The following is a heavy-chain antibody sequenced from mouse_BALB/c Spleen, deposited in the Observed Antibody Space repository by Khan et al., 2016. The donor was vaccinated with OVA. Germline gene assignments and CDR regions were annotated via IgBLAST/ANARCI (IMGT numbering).Heavy chain of an antibody. J-gene: IGHJ4*01. D-gene: IGHD2-4*01. CDR3: EREGLRGIALDY. CDR1: GYTFTAYD. V-gene: IGHV1S56*01. CDR2: IYPGDGSP. Sequence: QVQLQQSGPELVKPGASVKISCKASGYTFTAYDINWVRQRPGQGLEWIGWIYPGDGSPAYKENFKGQATLTADDSCHTAYMQLGSLTSEKSAVYFCEREGLRGIALDYWGEGASVPVCS.